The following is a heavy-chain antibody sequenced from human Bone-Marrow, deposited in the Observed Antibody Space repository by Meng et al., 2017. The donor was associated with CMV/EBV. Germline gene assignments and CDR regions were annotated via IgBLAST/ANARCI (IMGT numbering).Heavy chain of an antibody. CDR2: TYYRSKWYN. J-gene: IGHJ4*02. D-gene: IGHD3-22*01. V-gene: IGHV6-1*01. CDR1: SSISAA. Sequence: SSISAAWNWIRQSPSRGLEWLGRTYYRSKWYNDYAVSVKSRITINPDTSKNQFSLQLNSVTPEDTAVYYCAREVDYYYDSSGYYPYWGQGTLVTVSS. CDR3: AREVDYYYDSSGYYPY.